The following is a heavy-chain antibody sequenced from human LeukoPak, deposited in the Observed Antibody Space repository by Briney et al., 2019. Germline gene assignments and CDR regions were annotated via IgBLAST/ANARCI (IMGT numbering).Heavy chain of an antibody. CDR1: GFNFDTYT. CDR3: AKSDCGTIDCKLLNY. Sequence: GGSLRLSCVASGFNFDTYTMSWVRQAPGTGLEWVSSISGGGDATKYADSVKGRFTISRDNSKNTLSLQMNNLRAEDTALYYCAKSDCGTIDCKLLNYWGQGTLVTVSS. V-gene: IGHV3-23*01. CDR2: ISGGGDAT. J-gene: IGHJ4*02. D-gene: IGHD2-21*01.